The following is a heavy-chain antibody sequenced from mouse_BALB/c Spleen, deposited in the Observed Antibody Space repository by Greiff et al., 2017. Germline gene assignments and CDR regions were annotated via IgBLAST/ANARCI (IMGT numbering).Heavy chain of an antibody. CDR2: INPSTGYT. Sequence: QVQLQQSGAELAKPGASVKMSCKASGYTFTSYWMHWVKQGPGQGLEWIGYINPSTGYTEYNQKFKDKATLTADKSSSTTYMLLSSLTSEDSAVYGCARISWFAFWGRGTLVTVSA. J-gene: IGHJ3*01. V-gene: IGHV1-7*01. CDR3: ARISWFAF. CDR1: GYTFTSYW.